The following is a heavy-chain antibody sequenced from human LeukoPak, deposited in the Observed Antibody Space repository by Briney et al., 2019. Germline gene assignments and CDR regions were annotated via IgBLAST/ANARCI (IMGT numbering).Heavy chain of an antibody. CDR2: INVITGYI. CDR3: ARDGGDGYIVAGYFDY. J-gene: IGHJ4*02. Sequence: GGSLRLSCAASGFSFENYNMNWVRQAPGKGLEWVAYINVITGYIYYADSLKGRFTIFRDNAKKSLYLQMNSLRAEDTAVYYCARDGGDGYIVAGYFDYWGQGTLVTVSS. V-gene: IGHV3-21*01. D-gene: IGHD5-24*01. CDR1: GFSFENYN.